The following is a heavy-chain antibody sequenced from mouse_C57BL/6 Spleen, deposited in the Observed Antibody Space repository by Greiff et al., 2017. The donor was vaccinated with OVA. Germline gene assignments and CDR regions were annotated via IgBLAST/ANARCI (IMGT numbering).Heavy chain of an antibody. CDR1: GYTFTSSW. Sequence: QVQLQQSGPELVRPGSSVKLSCKASGYTFTSSWMNWVKQRPIQGLEWIGNIDPSDGDTNYNQKFKDKATLTVDKSSSTAYMQLSSLTSEDSAVYYCARSYGSCNADFDDWGKGTTVTVSS. CDR3: ARSYGSCNADFDD. D-gene: IGHD1-1*01. V-gene: IGHV1-52*01. J-gene: IGHJ1*03. CDR2: IDPSDGDT.